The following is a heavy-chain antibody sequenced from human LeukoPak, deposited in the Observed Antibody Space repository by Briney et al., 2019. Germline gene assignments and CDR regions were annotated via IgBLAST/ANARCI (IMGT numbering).Heavy chain of an antibody. CDR2: IIPIFGTA. D-gene: IGHD1-7*01. V-gene: IGHV1-69*13. Sequence: ASVKVSCKASGGTFSSYTISWVRQAPGQGLEWMGGIIPIFGTANYAQKFQGRVTITADESTSTAYMELSSLRSEDTAVYYCARARTELGDFDYWGQGTLVTVSS. CDR3: ARARTELGDFDY. CDR1: GGTFSSYT. J-gene: IGHJ4*02.